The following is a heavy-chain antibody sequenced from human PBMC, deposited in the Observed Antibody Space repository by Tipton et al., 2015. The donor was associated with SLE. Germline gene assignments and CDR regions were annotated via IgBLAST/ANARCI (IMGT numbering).Heavy chain of an antibody. CDR1: GGSISSSYY. V-gene: IGHV4-59*08. D-gene: IGHD5-12*01. J-gene: IGHJ4*02. CDR3: ARRLTRYSGYDYFDY. Sequence: LRLSCTVSGGSISSSYYWSWIRQPPGKGLEWIGYIYYSGSTNYNPSLKSRVTISVDTSKNQFSLKLSSVTAADTAVYYCARRLTRYSGYDYFDYWGQGTLVTVSS. CDR2: IYYSGST.